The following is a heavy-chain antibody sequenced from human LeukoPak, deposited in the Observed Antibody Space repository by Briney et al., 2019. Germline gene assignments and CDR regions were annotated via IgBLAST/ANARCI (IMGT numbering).Heavy chain of an antibody. CDR1: GYTFTSYA. V-gene: IGHV1-3*02. CDR2: SNAGNGNT. Sequence: ASVKVSCKASGYTFTSYAMHWVRQAPGQRLEWMGWSNAGNGNTKYSQEFQGRVTITRDTSASTAYMELSSLRSEDTAVYYCARRATVVKSRGAFDYWGQGTLVTVSP. D-gene: IGHD4-23*01. CDR3: ARRATVVKSRGAFDY. J-gene: IGHJ4*02.